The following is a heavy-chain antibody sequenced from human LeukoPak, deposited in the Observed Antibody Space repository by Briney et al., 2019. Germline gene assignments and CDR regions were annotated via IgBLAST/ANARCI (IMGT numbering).Heavy chain of an antibody. CDR3: ARNNVFDI. V-gene: IGHV3-7*02. CDR1: GFTFSTYW. CDR2: IKEDGSAT. Sequence: GGSLRLSCAASGFTFSTYWMTWVRQAPGKGPEWVANIKEDGSATYYVDSVKGRFTISRDNAKNTLYLQMNSLRAEDTAVFYCARNNVFDIWGQGTMVTVSS. J-gene: IGHJ3*02.